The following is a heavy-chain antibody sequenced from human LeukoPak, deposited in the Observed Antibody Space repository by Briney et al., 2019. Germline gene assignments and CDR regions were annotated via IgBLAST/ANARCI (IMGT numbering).Heavy chain of an antibody. D-gene: IGHD3-10*01. CDR3: AKGGGYGSGTDSED. V-gene: IGHV3-23*01. Sequence: GGALRLSCAASGFIFSTYVMTWFRQAPARGLEWVSGISRSGLNTHYADSVKGRFTSSRDNSKNMLCLQMNSLRAEDTAVYYCAKGGGYGSGTDSEDWGQGILVTASS. J-gene: IGHJ4*02. CDR2: ISRSGLNT. CDR1: GFIFSTYV.